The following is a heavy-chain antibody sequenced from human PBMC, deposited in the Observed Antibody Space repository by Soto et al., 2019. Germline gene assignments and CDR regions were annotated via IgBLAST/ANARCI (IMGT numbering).Heavy chain of an antibody. J-gene: IGHJ4*02. CDR1: GGTFSSYA. CDR3: ASSVEMATTTFDY. D-gene: IGHD5-12*01. V-gene: IGHV1-69*01. Sequence: QVQLVQSGAEVKKPGAAVTVSCKASGGTFSSYAISWVRQAPGQGLEWMGGIIPIFGTANYAQKFQGRVTITADESTSTAYMELSSLRSEDTAVYYCASSVEMATTTFDYWGQGTLVTVSS. CDR2: IIPIFGTA.